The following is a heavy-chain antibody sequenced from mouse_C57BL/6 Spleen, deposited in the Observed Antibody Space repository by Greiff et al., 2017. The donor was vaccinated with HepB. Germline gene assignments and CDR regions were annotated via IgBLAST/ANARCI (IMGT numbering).Heavy chain of an antibody. CDR1: GYAFTNYL. Sequence: QVQLQQSGAELVRPGTSVKVSCKASGYAFTNYLIEWVKQRPGQGLEWIGVINPGSGGTNYNEKFKGKATLTADKSSSTAYMQLSSLTSEDSAVYFCERDGYYPSYAMDYWGQGTSVTVSS. CDR3: ERDGYYPSYAMDY. J-gene: IGHJ4*01. V-gene: IGHV1-54*01. CDR2: INPGSGGT. D-gene: IGHD2-3*01.